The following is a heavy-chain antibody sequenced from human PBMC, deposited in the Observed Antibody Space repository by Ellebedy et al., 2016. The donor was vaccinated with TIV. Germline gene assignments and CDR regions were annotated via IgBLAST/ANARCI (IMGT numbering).Heavy chain of an antibody. D-gene: IGHD5-12*01. CDR3: ARGSGRVAHFDY. J-gene: IGHJ4*02. CDR1: GYSFTGYF. Sequence: ASVKVSCXASGYSFTGYFIHWVRQAPGQGLEWMGWITPNSGATDYAQKFQGWATMTSDTSISTVYMELSRLKSDDTAIYYCARGSGRVAHFDYWGQGTLVTVSS. CDR2: ITPNSGAT. V-gene: IGHV1-2*04.